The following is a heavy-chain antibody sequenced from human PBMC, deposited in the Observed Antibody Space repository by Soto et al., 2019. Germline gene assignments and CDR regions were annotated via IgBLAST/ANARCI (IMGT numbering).Heavy chain of an antibody. V-gene: IGHV1-8*01. D-gene: IGHD2-15*01. CDR2: MNPNSGNT. CDR3: ARGLVVAATNDAFDI. J-gene: IGHJ3*02. Sequence: ASVKVSCKASGYTFTSYDINWVRQATGQGLEWMGWMNPNSGNTGYAQKFQGRVTMARNTSISTAYMELSSLRSEDTAVYYCARGLVVAATNDAFDIWGQGTMVTVSS. CDR1: GYTFTSYD.